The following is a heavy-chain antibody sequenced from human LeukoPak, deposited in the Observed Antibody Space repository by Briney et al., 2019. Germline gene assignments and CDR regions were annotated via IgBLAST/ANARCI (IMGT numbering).Heavy chain of an antibody. Sequence: GGSLRLSCAASGFTFSDYYMSWIRQAPGKGLEWVSYISSSGSTIYYADSVKGRFTISRDNAKNSLYLQMNSLRAEDTAVYYCAKDLADSSNVSPVWFDPWGQGTLVTVSS. V-gene: IGHV3-11*04. J-gene: IGHJ5*02. CDR1: GFTFSDYY. CDR3: AKDLADSSNVSPVWFDP. D-gene: IGHD6-13*01. CDR2: ISSSGSTI.